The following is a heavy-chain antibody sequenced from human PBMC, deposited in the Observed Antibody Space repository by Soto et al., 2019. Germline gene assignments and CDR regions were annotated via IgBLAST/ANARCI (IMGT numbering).Heavy chain of an antibody. Sequence: EVQLVESGGGLVKPGGSLRLSCAASGFTFSTYSMNWVRQAPEKGLEWVSSISSSSTYIYHADSVKGRFTISRDNAKNSLYLQVNSLRAEDTAVYYCARGSPSYYGMDVWGQGTTVTVSS. D-gene: IGHD3-10*01. CDR3: ARGSPSYYGMDV. J-gene: IGHJ6*02. CDR2: ISSSSTYI. CDR1: GFTFSTYS. V-gene: IGHV3-21*01.